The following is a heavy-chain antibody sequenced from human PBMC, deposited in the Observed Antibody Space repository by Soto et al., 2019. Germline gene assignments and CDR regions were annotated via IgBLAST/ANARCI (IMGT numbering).Heavy chain of an antibody. CDR2: ISGSGGST. CDR3: ARRGSGSYYDY. CDR1: GFTFSSYA. V-gene: IGHV3-23*01. J-gene: IGHJ4*02. Sequence: EVQLLESGGGLVQPGGSLRLSCAASGFTFSSYAMRWVRQAPVKGLEWVSAISGSGGSTYYADSVKGRFTISRDNSKNTLSLQMTSLSAEDTAVYYFARRGSGSYYDYWGQGTLVTVSS. D-gene: IGHD1-26*01.